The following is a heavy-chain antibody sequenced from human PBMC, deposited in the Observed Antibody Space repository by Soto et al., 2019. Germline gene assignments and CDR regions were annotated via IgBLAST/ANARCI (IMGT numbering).Heavy chain of an antibody. CDR1: GGTFSSYT. CDR3: ASYCSGGSCYN. CDR2: IIPILGIA. D-gene: IGHD2-15*01. J-gene: IGHJ4*02. Sequence: SVKVSCKASGGTFSSYTISWVRQAPGQGLEWMGRIIPILGIANYAQKFQGRVTITADKSTSTAYMELSSLRSEDTAVYYCASYCSGGSCYNWGQGTLVTVSS. V-gene: IGHV1-69*02.